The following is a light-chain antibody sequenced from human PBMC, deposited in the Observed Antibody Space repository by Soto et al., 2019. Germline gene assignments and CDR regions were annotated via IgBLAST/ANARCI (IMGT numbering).Light chain of an antibody. V-gene: IGKV1-39*01. CDR3: QQSYSTPFT. Sequence: DIQMTQSPSSLSASVGDRVTITCRASQSISSYLNWYQQKPGKAPKLLIYAASSLQSGVPSRFSGSGSGTDFTLIMSSLQPEDFETYYCQQSYSTPFTFGPGTKVDIK. CDR2: AAS. CDR1: QSISSY. J-gene: IGKJ3*01.